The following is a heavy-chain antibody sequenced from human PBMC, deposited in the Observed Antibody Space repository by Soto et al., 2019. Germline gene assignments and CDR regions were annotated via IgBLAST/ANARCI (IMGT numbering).Heavy chain of an antibody. V-gene: IGHV4-31*03. Sequence: SETLSLTCSVSVGSFSSDSFIWSWVRQFPGKGLEWIGYINYSGTTYYNPSLRSRITMSVDTSKNQFSLNLSSVTAADTAVYYCARDHKWDGMDVWGQGTTVTVSS. CDR1: VGSFSSDSFI. D-gene: IGHD1-26*01. CDR2: INYSGTT. CDR3: ARDHKWDGMDV. J-gene: IGHJ6*02.